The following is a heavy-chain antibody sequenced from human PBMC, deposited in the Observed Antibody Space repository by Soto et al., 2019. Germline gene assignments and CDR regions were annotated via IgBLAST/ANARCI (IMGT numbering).Heavy chain of an antibody. CDR3: ASGTAFEH. Sequence: QVQLVESGGGVVQPGRSLRLSCAASGFTFSNFGMHWVRQAPGKGLEWVAYISYDAANKYYADSVKGRFTISRDNSKNTLHLQMDSLSGDDTALYYCASGTAFEHWGQGTLVSVSS. CDR1: GFTFSNFG. V-gene: IGHV3-30*03. J-gene: IGHJ4*02. CDR2: ISYDAANK. D-gene: IGHD2-21*02.